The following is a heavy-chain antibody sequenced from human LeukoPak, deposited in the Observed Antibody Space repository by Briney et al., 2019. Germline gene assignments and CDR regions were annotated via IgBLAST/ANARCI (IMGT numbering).Heavy chain of an antibody. Sequence: SETLSLTCTVSGGSVSSGRYYWSWFRQPPGKGLEWIGYIYYSGSTNYNPSLKSRVTISVDTSKNQFSLKLSSVTAADTAVYYCARSTPGYSSSWYTAAPTFDYWGQGTLVTVSS. CDR2: IYYSGST. CDR3: ARSTPGYSSSWYTAAPTFDY. J-gene: IGHJ4*02. CDR1: GGSVSSGRYY. V-gene: IGHV4-61*01. D-gene: IGHD6-13*01.